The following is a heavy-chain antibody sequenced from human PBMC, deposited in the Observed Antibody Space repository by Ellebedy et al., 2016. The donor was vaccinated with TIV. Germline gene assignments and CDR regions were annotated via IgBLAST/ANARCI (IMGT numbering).Heavy chain of an antibody. CDR1: GFTFGDYV. CDR2: ISWDGGST. J-gene: IGHJ4*02. CDR3: ARWGYQLVTLDN. V-gene: IGHV3-43D*03. Sequence: GESLKISXAASGFTFGDYVMHWVRQVPGKGLEWVSYISWDGGSTDYADSVKGRFTISRDNSKKSLYLQMNSLGPEDTALYYCARWGYQLVTLDNWGQGTLVTVSS. D-gene: IGHD1-1*01.